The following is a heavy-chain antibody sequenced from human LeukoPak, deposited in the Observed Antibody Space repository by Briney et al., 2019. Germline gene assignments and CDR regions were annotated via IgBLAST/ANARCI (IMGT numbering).Heavy chain of an antibody. D-gene: IGHD5-12*01. CDR3: AINGGGDSGYGNFDY. Sequence: GGSLRLSCAVSGFSFDDYAMHWVRQVPGKGLEWVSGISWNSDNIGYAASVKGRFTTSRDNAQNSLYLQMNSLRAEDTALYYCAINGGGDSGYGNFDYWGQGTLVTVSS. V-gene: IGHV3-9*01. CDR1: GFSFDDYA. J-gene: IGHJ4*02. CDR2: ISWNSDNI.